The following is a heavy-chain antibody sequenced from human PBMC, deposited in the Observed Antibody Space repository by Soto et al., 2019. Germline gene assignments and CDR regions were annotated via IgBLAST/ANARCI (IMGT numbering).Heavy chain of an antibody. Sequence: QVQLVQSGAEVKKPGSSVKVSCKASGGTFSSYAISWVRQAPGQGLEWMGGIIPIFGTANYAQKFQGRVTITADESTSTAYMELSSLRSEDTAVYYCARVLGEEVTRYSSSFYYFDYWGQGTLVTVSS. V-gene: IGHV1-69*01. CDR1: GGTFSSYA. CDR2: IIPIFGTA. D-gene: IGHD6-6*01. J-gene: IGHJ4*02. CDR3: ARVLGEEVTRYSSSFYYFDY.